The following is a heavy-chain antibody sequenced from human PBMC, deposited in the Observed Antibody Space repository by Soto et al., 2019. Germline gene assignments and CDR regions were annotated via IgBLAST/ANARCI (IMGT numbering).Heavy chain of an antibody. V-gene: IGHV3-9*01. J-gene: IGHJ4*02. Sequence: EVQLVQSGGGLVQPGRSLRLSCGGSGFSFDDYALHWVRQAPGKGLEWLSGISWNSGIIGYADSVRGRFTISRDNAKNSLFLQMNSLTPDDTAVYYCAKDSDSTAPYHFDSWGQGVLVTVSS. CDR3: AKDSDSTAPYHFDS. CDR1: GFSFDDYA. CDR2: ISWNSGII.